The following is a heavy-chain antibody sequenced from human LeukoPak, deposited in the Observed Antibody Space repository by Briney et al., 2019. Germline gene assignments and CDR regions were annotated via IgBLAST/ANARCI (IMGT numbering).Heavy chain of an antibody. J-gene: IGHJ5*02. Sequence: PSETLSLTCTVSGGSISSGSYYWSWIRQPAGKGLEWIGRIYTSGSTNYNPSLKSRVTISGDTSKNQFSLKLSSVTAADTAVYCCARDCDASSSWFWKYNWFDPWGQGTLVTVSS. V-gene: IGHV4-61*02. CDR3: ARDCDASSSWFWKYNWFDP. D-gene: IGHD6-13*01. CDR1: GGSISSGSYY. CDR2: IYTSGST.